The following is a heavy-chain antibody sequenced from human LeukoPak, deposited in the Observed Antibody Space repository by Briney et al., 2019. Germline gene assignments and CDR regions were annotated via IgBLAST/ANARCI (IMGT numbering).Heavy chain of an antibody. CDR2: INPNSGGT. Sequence: ASVKVSCKASGYTLTTYGMTWVRQAPGQGLEWMGWINPNSGGTNYAQKFQGRVTMTRDTSISTAYMELSRLRSDDTAVYYCARDREYSGSYLYWFDPWGQGTLVTVSS. CDR3: ARDREYSGSYLYWFDP. D-gene: IGHD1-26*01. J-gene: IGHJ5*02. V-gene: IGHV1-2*02. CDR1: GYTLTTYG.